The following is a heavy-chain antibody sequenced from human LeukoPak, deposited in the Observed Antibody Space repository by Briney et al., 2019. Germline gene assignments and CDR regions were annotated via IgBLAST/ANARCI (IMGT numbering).Heavy chain of an antibody. CDR3: ARVKYDSSGYYLDY. Sequence: GSLRLSCAASGFMFSSHSMNWVRQAPGKGLEWISYINSSSSLIYYADSVKGRFTISRDNAENALYLQMNSLRAEDTAVYYCARVKYDSSGYYLDYWGQGTLVTVSS. J-gene: IGHJ4*02. CDR2: INSSSSLI. D-gene: IGHD3-22*01. CDR1: GFMFSSHS. V-gene: IGHV3-48*01.